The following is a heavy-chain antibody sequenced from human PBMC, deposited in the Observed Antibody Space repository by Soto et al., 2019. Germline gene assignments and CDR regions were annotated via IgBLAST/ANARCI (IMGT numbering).Heavy chain of an antibody. J-gene: IGHJ4*02. Sequence: QVQLQESGPGLVKPSETLSLTCTVSGGSISSYYWSWIRQPPGKGLEWIGYIYYSGSTNYNPSLKSRVTISVDTSKNQFSLKLSSVTAADTAVHYCARRYSSSFDYWGQGTLVTVSS. V-gene: IGHV4-59*08. D-gene: IGHD6-13*01. CDR2: IYYSGST. CDR1: GGSISSYY. CDR3: ARRYSSSFDY.